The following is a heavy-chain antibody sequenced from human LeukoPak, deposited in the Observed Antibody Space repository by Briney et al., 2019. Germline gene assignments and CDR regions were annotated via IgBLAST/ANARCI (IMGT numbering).Heavy chain of an antibody. CDR1: GYTFTGYY. CDR3: ARGNRFGIVGAGAFDI. D-gene: IGHD1-26*01. J-gene: IGHJ3*02. V-gene: IGHV1-2*02. Sequence: ASVKVSCKASGYTFTGYYMHWVRQAPGQGFEWMGWINPNSGGTNYAQKFQGRVTMTRDTSISTAYMELSRLRSDDTAVYYCARGNRFGIVGAGAFDIWGQGTMVTVSS. CDR2: INPNSGGT.